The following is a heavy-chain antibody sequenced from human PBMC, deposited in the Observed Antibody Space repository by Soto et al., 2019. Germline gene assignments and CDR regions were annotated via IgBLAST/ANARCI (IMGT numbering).Heavy chain of an antibody. CDR3: ARHTGAGQLVLDY. V-gene: IGHV5-51*01. CDR2: IFPGDSDT. J-gene: IGHJ4*02. CDR1: GYRFTFYW. Sequence: EVQLVQSGAEVKKPGESLKISCQGSGYRFTFYWIGWVRQMPGKGLEWMGIIFPGDSDTRYSPSCQGQVTFSVDKSLNSAYLEWSSLQASDTALYYCARHTGAGQLVLDYWGQGTLVTVSS. D-gene: IGHD6-6*01.